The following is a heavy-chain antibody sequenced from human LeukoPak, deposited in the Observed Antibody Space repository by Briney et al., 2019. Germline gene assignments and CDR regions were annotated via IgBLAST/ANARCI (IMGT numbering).Heavy chain of an antibody. CDR3: ARDSTGDTAMLDWYFDL. Sequence: SETLSLTCAVSGGSISSSNWWSWVRPPPGKGLEWIGEVYHSGGTNYNPSLKSRVTISVDKSKNQFSLNLSSVTAADTAVYYCARDSTGDTAMLDWYFDLWGRGTLVTVSS. CDR2: VYHSGGT. J-gene: IGHJ2*01. CDR1: GGSISSSNW. V-gene: IGHV4-4*02. D-gene: IGHD5-18*01.